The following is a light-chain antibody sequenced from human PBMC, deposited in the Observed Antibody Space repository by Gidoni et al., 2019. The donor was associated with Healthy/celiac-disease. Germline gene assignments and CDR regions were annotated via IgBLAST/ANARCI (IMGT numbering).Light chain of an antibody. CDR2: AAS. CDR3: QQSYSTPPT. Sequence: DIQMTQSPSSPVGDRVTITCRASQSISSYLNWYQQKPGKAPKLLIYAASSLQSGVPSRFSGSGSGTDFTLTISRLQPEDFATYYCQQSYSTPPTFGQGTKVEIK. J-gene: IGKJ1*01. CDR1: QSISSY. V-gene: IGKV1-39*01.